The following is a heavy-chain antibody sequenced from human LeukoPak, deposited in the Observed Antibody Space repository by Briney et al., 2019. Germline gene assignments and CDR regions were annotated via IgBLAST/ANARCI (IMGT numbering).Heavy chain of an antibody. J-gene: IGHJ4*02. CDR1: GFSFSSHA. D-gene: IGHD4-17*01. CDR3: AKGGTVTRIDY. CDR2: ISGSGDDT. V-gene: IGHV3-23*01. Sequence: GGSLRLSCAASGFSFSSHAMSWVCQAPGKGLGWVSSISGSGDDTYYADSVKGRFTISRDISRNTLYLQLESLRVEDTAVYYCAKGGTVTRIDYWGQGALVTVSS.